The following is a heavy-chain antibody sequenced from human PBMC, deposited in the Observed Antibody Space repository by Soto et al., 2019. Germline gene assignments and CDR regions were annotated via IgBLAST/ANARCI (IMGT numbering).Heavy chain of an antibody. CDR3: ARESGDWPLNWFDP. Sequence: SRKPSCPASAFPFGTYSMNWVRPAPGKGLEWVSSISSSRSYIYYAESGKGRFAISRDNAKNTLYLQMNGLTAEDTAVYYCARESGDWPLNWFDPWGQGTLVTVSS. J-gene: IGHJ5*02. D-gene: IGHD2-21*02. V-gene: IGHV3-21*01. CDR2: ISSSRSYI. CDR1: AFPFGTYS.